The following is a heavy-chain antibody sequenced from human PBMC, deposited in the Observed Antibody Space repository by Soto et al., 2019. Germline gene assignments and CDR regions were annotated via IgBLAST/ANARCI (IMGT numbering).Heavy chain of an antibody. V-gene: IGHV3-15*01. CDR2: IKSKTDGGTT. D-gene: IGHD1-26*01. CDR1: GFTFSNAW. J-gene: IGHJ4*02. Sequence: LSCAASGFTFSNAWMSWVRQAPGKGLEWVGRIKSKTDGGTTDYAAPVKGRFTISRDDSKNTLYLQMNSLKTEDTAVYYCTTAPAVIVGATPVPNWGQGTLVTVSS. CDR3: TTAPAVIVGATPVPN.